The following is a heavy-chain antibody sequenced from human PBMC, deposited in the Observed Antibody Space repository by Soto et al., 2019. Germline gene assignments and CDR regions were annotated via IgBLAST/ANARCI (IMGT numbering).Heavy chain of an antibody. CDR2: INPNSGGT. Sequence: VASVKVSCKASGYTFTGYYMHWVRQAPGQGLEWMGWINPNSGGTNYAQKFQGRVTMTRDTSISTAYMELSRLRSDDTAVYYCARGVRTTVTTLERREKYYDYGMDAWGQGTTVTVS. CDR3: ARGVRTTVTTLERREKYYDYGMDA. V-gene: IGHV1-2*02. CDR1: GYTFTGYY. J-gene: IGHJ6*02. D-gene: IGHD4-4*01.